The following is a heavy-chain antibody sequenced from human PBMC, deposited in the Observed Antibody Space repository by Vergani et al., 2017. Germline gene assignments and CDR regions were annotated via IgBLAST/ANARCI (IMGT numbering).Heavy chain of an antibody. CDR3: AKSGYSSSWYPIDY. CDR2: ISGSGGST. J-gene: IGHJ4*02. V-gene: IGHV3-23*01. D-gene: IGHD6-13*01. CDR1: GFTFSSYA. Sequence: EVQLLESGGGLVQPGGSLRLSCAASGFTFSSYAMSWVRQAPGKGLEWVSAISGSGGSTDYADSVKGRFTISRDNSKNTLYLQMNSLRAEDTAVYYCAKSGYSSSWYPIDYWGQGTLVTVSS.